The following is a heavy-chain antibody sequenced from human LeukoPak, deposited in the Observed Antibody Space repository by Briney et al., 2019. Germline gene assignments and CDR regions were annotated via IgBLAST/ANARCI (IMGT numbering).Heavy chain of an antibody. V-gene: IGHV4-4*07. CDR3: AGEPVGPTRGHQNWFDP. Sequence: SETLSLTCTVSGGSISSYYWSWIRQPAGKGLEWIGRLYTDGSTNYNPSLKSRVTMSVDTSKNQFSLKLTSVTAADTAVYYCAGEPVGPTRGHQNWFDPWGQGTLVTVSS. J-gene: IGHJ5*02. CDR2: LYTDGST. D-gene: IGHD1-26*01. CDR1: GGSISSYY.